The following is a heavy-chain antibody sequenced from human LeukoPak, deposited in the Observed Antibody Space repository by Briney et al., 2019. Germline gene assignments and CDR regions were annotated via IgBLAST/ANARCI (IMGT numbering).Heavy chain of an antibody. V-gene: IGHV4-34*01. Sequence: SETLSLTCAVYGGSFSGYYWSWIRQPPGKGLEWIGEINHSGSTNYNPSLKSRVTISVDTSKNQFSLKLSSVTAADTAVYYCARVRYDSSGYYYKYYYYMDVWGKGTTVTVSS. CDR3: ARVRYDSSGYYYKYYYYMDV. CDR1: GGSFSGYY. CDR2: INHSGST. J-gene: IGHJ6*03. D-gene: IGHD3-22*01.